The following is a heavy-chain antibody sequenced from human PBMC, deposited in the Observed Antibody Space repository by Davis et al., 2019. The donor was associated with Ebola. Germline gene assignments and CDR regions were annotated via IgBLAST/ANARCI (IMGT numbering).Heavy chain of an antibody. J-gene: IGHJ4*02. D-gene: IGHD4-23*01. V-gene: IGHV3-7*03. CDR3: ATGGSGGNLIPFYLDT. CDR1: GFTFSNFW. CDR2: IKGDGSEK. Sequence: GGSLRLSCVVSGFTFSNFWMSWVRQAPGKGLEWVANIKGDGSEKHYVDSLKGRFTISRDNAKNSLYLHINSLRGEDTALYYCATGGSGGNLIPFYLDTWGQGTLVTVSP.